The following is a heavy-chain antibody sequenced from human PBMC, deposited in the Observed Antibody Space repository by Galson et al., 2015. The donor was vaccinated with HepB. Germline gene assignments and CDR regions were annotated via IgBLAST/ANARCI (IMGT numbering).Heavy chain of an antibody. V-gene: IGHV3-23*01. D-gene: IGHD2-2*02. Sequence: SLRLSCAASGFTFRSHAMSWVRQAPGKGLEWLSAISGSGGSGYYADSVKGRFTISRDNFKNILYLHMNSLRAEDTALYYCAKTLRNCSSISCYTLDAFDIWGQGTMVTVSS. CDR2: ISGSGGSG. CDR1: GFTFRSHA. CDR3: AKTLRNCSSISCYTLDAFDI. J-gene: IGHJ3*02.